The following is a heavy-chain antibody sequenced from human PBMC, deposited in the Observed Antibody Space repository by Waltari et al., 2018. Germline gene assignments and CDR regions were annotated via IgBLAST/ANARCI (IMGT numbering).Heavy chain of an antibody. CDR1: GVSITSNRNY. V-gene: IGHV4-39*01. D-gene: IGHD5-12*01. CDR3: ATYIGASVGTAAFDV. CDR2: VSYSGTT. Sequence: QLQLQESGPRLVRPSETLSLICRVSGVSITSNRNYWAGIRQSPGQVLEWIGTVSYSGTTYISPSLKSRVSVSRDTSKNQVSLILGSVTAADMAVYYCATYIGASVGTAAFDVWGQGTMVTVSS. J-gene: IGHJ3*01.